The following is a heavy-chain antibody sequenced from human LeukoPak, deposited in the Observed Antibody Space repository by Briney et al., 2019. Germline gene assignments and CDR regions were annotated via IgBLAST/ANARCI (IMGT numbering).Heavy chain of an antibody. Sequence: GGSLRLSCAASGFTFSSYAMSWVRQAPGKGLEWVSAISGSGGSTYYADSVKGRFTISRDNSKNTLYLQMNSLKAEDTAVYYCAKSLSSWSNYFDYWGQGTLVTVSS. V-gene: IGHV3-23*01. CDR3: AKSLSSWSNYFDY. D-gene: IGHD6-13*01. CDR2: ISGSGGST. J-gene: IGHJ4*02. CDR1: GFTFSSYA.